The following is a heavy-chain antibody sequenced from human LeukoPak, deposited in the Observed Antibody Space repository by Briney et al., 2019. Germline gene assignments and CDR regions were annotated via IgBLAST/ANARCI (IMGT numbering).Heavy chain of an antibody. CDR2: IYTSGST. CDR1: GGSISSGSYY. D-gene: IGHD3-10*01. J-gene: IGHJ4*02. Sequence: SETLSLTCTVSGGSISSGSYYWSWIRQPAGKGLEWIGRIYTSGSTNYNPSLKSRVTISVDTSKNQFSLKLSSVTAADTAVYYCARGGVEEAMAELVGFDYWGQGTLVTVSS. V-gene: IGHV4-61*02. CDR3: ARGGVEEAMAELVGFDY.